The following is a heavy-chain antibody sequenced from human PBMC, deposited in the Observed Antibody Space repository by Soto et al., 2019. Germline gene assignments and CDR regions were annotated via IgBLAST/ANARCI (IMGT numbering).Heavy chain of an antibody. CDR2: ISSSSSHI. CDR1: GFTFTSYS. Sequence: PGGSLRLSCAASGFTFTSYSMNWVRQAPGKGLEWVSSISSSSSHIYYADSVKGRFTISRDNAKNSLYLQMNSLRAEDTAVYYCARPYCSSASCYASVAYYYGMDVWGQGTTVTVSS. J-gene: IGHJ6*02. D-gene: IGHD2-2*01. V-gene: IGHV3-21*01. CDR3: ARPYCSSASCYASVAYYYGMDV.